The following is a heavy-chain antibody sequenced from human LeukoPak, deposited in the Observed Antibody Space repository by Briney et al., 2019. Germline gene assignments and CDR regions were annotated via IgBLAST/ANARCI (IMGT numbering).Heavy chain of an antibody. CDR2: ISSSSSYI. Sequence: GGSLRLSCAASGYTFSSYSMNWVRQAPGKGLEWVSSISSSSSYIHYADSVKGRFTISRDNAKNSLYLQMNSLRAEDTAVYYCAKDQGHYYDSSGYYFDYWGQGTLVTVSS. J-gene: IGHJ4*02. CDR1: GYTFSSYS. D-gene: IGHD3-22*01. CDR3: AKDQGHYYDSSGYYFDY. V-gene: IGHV3-21*01.